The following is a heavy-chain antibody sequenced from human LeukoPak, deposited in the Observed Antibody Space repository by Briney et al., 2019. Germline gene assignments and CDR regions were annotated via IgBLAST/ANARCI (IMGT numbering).Heavy chain of an antibody. J-gene: IGHJ5*02. V-gene: IGHV4-39*01. CDR1: GDSIRSSSF. CDR3: ARRGGHTWDVGNWFDP. D-gene: IGHD1-26*01. Sequence: KASETLSLSCSVSGDSIRSSSFWGWIRQPPGMGLEWIASTSHSGISYYNPFLRSRVGVSADTSKNQLSLRLISVTAADTATYYCARRGGHTWDVGNWFDPWGQGILVTVSS. CDR2: TSHSGIS.